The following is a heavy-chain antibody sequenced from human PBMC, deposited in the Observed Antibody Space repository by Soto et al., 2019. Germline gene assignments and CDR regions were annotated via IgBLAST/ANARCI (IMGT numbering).Heavy chain of an antibody. J-gene: IGHJ5*02. CDR1: GGSIHGYY. CDR3: ARLVTGEAAGKLWFDP. D-gene: IGHD1-1*01. V-gene: IGHV4-59*01. Sequence: KPSETLSLTCTVSGGSIHGYYCTWSRQAPWREMEWIGYMYYTGDTNYNPSLKSRVSISIDKSKNLFSLNLTSVTAADTAIYYCARLVTGEAAGKLWFDPWGQGTQVTVSS. CDR2: MYYTGDT.